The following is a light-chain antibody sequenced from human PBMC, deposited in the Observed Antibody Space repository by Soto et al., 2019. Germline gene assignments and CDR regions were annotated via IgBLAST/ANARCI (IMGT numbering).Light chain of an antibody. CDR3: AAWDDSLNAVV. Sequence: QSVLTQPPSASGTPGQRVTISCSGSSSSIGSNTVNWYLQLPGTAPKLLIYSNNQRPSGVPDRFSGSKSGTSASLAISGLQSEDGADYYCAAWDDSLNAVVFGGGTKLTVL. CDR2: SNN. J-gene: IGLJ2*01. CDR1: SSSIGSNT. V-gene: IGLV1-44*01.